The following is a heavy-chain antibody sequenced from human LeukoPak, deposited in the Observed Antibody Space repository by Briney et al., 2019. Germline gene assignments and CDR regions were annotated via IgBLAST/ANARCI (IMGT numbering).Heavy chain of an antibody. J-gene: IGHJ4*02. V-gene: IGHV4-34*01. CDR1: GGSSSGYY. CDR2: INHSGST. Sequence: SETLSLTCAVYGGSSSGYYWSWIRQPPGKGLEWIGEINHSGSTNYNPSLKSRVTISVDTSKNQFSLKLSSVTAADTAVYYCARQGPGYGSGSYYYWGQGTLVTVSS. D-gene: IGHD3-10*01. CDR3: ARQGPGYGSGSYYY.